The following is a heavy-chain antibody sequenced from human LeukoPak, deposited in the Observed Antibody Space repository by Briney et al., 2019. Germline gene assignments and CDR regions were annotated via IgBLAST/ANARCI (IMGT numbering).Heavy chain of an antibody. CDR3: ARGSSSWYSTD. CDR2: IYSGGST. CDR1: GFTVSSNY. D-gene: IGHD6-13*01. V-gene: IGHV3-66*01. Sequence: GGSLRLSCAASGFTVSSNYMSWVRQAPGKGLEWVSAIYSGGSTYYADSVKGRFTISRDNSKNTLYLQMNSLRAEDTAVYYCARGSSSWYSTDWGQGTLVTVSS. J-gene: IGHJ4*02.